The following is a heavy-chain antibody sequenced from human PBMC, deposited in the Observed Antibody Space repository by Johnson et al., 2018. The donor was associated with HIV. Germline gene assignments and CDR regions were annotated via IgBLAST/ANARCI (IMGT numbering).Heavy chain of an antibody. CDR3: GRDAIRFGGVEFGESVGDAFDI. Sequence: VQLVESGGGLVQPGGSLRLSCAASGFTFDDYDMSWVRQAPGKGLEWVSGINWNGGSTGHADFVKGRFTIPRDNAKNSLYMQMNSLRAEDTAVYYCGRDAIRFGGVEFGESVGDAFDIWGQGTMVTVSS. D-gene: IGHD3-16*01. CDR2: INWNGGST. J-gene: IGHJ3*02. V-gene: IGHV3-20*04. CDR1: GFTFDDYD.